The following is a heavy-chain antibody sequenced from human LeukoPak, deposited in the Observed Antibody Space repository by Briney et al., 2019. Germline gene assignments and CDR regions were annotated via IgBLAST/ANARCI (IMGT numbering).Heavy chain of an antibody. CDR1: GFTFSYYG. J-gene: IGHJ4*02. D-gene: IGHD1-26*01. Sequence: GGSLRLSCAASGFTFSYYGMHWARQAPGKGLEWVAVISYDGSNKYYVDSVKGRFTISRDNSKNTLYVQMNSLRAEDTAVYYCAKEYSGSHSGRGIFEYWGQGTLVTVSS. CDR3: AKEYSGSHSGRGIFEY. V-gene: IGHV3-30*18. CDR2: ISYDGSNK.